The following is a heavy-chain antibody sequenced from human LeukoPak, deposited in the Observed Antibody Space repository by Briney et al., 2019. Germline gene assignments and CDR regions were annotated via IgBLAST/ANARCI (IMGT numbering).Heavy chain of an antibody. CDR3: ARDPHYYDSGSYFDY. D-gene: IGHD3-10*01. CDR2: SSGRNT. J-gene: IGHJ4*02. Sequence: SSGRNTYYTDSVRGRFTISRDNSKKTLTLQMNSLRAEDTAVYYCARDPHYYDSGSYFDYWGQGTLVTVSS. V-gene: IGHV3-53*01.